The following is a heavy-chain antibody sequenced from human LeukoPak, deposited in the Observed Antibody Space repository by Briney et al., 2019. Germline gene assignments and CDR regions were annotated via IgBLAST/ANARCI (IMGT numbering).Heavy chain of an antibody. CDR3: VFCSNGVCY. D-gene: IGHD2-8*01. Sequence: GGSLRLSCAASGFTFSNYWMHWVRQAPGKGLAWVSRIDRDGRSTDYADSVKGRFTISRDNAKNTLLLQMHSLRAEDTAVYYCVFCSNGVCYWGQGTLVTVSS. CDR1: GFTFSNYW. CDR2: IDRDGRST. J-gene: IGHJ4*02. V-gene: IGHV3-74*01.